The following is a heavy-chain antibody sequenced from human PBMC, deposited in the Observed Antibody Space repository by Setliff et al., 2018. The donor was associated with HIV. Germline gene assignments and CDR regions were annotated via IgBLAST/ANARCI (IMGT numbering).Heavy chain of an antibody. J-gene: IGHJ5*02. CDR2: IHYNEKT. CDR3: ASRVYYYDSNNFLREEGFDP. Sequence: SETLSLTCTVSSGSASNSRYYWAWIRQPPGKGLEYIGSIHYNEKTYYNPSLKSRVTISIDTSKNQFSLNLTSVTAADTAVYYCASRVYYYDSNNFLREEGFDPWGQGTLVTVSS. V-gene: IGHV4-39*01. CDR1: SGSASNSRYY. D-gene: IGHD3-22*01.